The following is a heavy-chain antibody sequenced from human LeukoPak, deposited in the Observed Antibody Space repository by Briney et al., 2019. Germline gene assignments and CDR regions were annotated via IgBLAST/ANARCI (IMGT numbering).Heavy chain of an antibody. V-gene: IGHV1-69*13. D-gene: IGHD1-1*01. Sequence: SVTVSFKASVGSFSIYVISWVRQAPGLGLEWLGVIMPIIGTTNYVQKFKGRVTITLDESTSTASMELSSMRSEDTAIYFCARVSTGSLDYWGQGTLVTVSS. CDR1: VGSFSIYV. J-gene: IGHJ4*02. CDR2: IMPIIGTT. CDR3: ARVSTGSLDY.